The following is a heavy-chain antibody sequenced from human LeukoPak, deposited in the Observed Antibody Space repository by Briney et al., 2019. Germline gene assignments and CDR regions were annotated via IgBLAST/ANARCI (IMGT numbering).Heavy chain of an antibody. J-gene: IGHJ4*02. Sequence: SGPTLVKPTQTLTLTCTFSGFSLSTSGVGVGWIRQPPGKALEWLALIYWNDDKRYSPSLKSRLTITKDTSKNQVVLTMTNMDPVDTATYYCAHMGHYLTHFDYWGQGTLVTVSS. CDR3: AHMGHYLTHFDY. CDR1: GFSLSTSGVG. CDR2: IYWNDDK. D-gene: IGHD1-26*01. V-gene: IGHV2-5*01.